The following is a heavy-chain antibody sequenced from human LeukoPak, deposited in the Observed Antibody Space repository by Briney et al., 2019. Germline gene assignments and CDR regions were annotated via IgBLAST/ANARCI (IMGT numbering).Heavy chain of an antibody. CDR3: AAWYSSSWYPWFYP. Sequence: SETLSLTCAVYGGSFSGYYWSWIRQPPGKGLEWIGEINHSGSTNYNPSLKSRVPLSVHTSKTHFSLKLSSVPAPDTAVYYCAAWYSSSWYPWFYPCGAGTLLTLSS. D-gene: IGHD6-13*01. V-gene: IGHV4-34*01. CDR2: INHSGST. CDR1: GGSFSGYY. J-gene: IGHJ5*02.